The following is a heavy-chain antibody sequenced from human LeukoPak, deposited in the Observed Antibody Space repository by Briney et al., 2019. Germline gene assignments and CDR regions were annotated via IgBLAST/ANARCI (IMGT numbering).Heavy chain of an antibody. V-gene: IGHV4-4*07. D-gene: IGHD5-12*01. CDR3: AREPTSGREPTSGRPLDY. Sequence: PSETLSLTCTVSGGSISGYFWTWIRQPAGKGLEWIGRMYSTGSNNYNPSLKSRVTISLDTSKNHFSLNLPSVTAADTAVYYCAREPTSGREPTSGRPLDYWGQGTLVTVSS. J-gene: IGHJ4*02. CDR2: MYSTGSN. CDR1: GGSISGYF.